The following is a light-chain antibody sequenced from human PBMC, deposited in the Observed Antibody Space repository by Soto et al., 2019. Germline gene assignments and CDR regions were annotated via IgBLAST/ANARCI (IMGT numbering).Light chain of an antibody. J-gene: IGKJ1*01. CDR3: QQYVSSPQT. CDR2: GAS. V-gene: IGKV3-20*01. CDR1: QSVSSNY. Sequence: EIVLTQSPGTLSLSPGERATLSCRASQSVSSNYLAWYQQKPGQAPRLLIYGASSRAAGIPDRFSGSGSGTDFTLTISRLEPEDFAVYYCQQYVSSPQTFGQGTKVEIK.